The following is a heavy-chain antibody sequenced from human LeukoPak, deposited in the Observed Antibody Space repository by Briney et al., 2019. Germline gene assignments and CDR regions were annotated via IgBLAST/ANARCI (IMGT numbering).Heavy chain of an antibody. D-gene: IGHD1-26*01. CDR1: GYSITRAYN. CDR3: GRGEVGEFDH. CDR2: ISHAGDT. J-gene: IGHJ4*02. V-gene: IGHV4-38-2*02. Sequence: SETLSLTCTVSGYSITRAYNWGWVRQSPGKGLEWIASISHAGDTYYNPSFKTRVTISADTSKNHFSLSLRSVTAPDTAAYFCGRGEVGEFDHWGQGTLVTVSS.